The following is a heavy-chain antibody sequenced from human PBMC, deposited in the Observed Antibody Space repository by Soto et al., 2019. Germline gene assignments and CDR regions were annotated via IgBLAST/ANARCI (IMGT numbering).Heavy chain of an antibody. CDR1: GFTFSSYS. CDR2: ISSSGSTI. CDR3: AREKGVWGSYYPYYHYYGMDV. V-gene: IGHV3-48*04. Sequence: HPGGSLRLSCAVSGFTFSSYSMNWVRQAPGKGLEWVSYISSSGSTIYYADSVKGRFTISRDNAKNSLYLQMNSLRAEDTAVYYCAREKGVWGSYYPYYHYYGMDVWGQGTRVTVPS. J-gene: IGHJ6*02. D-gene: IGHD3-16*01.